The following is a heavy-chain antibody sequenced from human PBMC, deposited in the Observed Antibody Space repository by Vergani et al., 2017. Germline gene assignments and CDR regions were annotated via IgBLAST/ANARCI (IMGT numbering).Heavy chain of an antibody. J-gene: IGHJ5*02. CDR1: GGTFSSYA. D-gene: IGHD2/OR15-2a*01. CDR2: IIPMFGTT. V-gene: IGHV1-69*13. Sequence: QVQLVQSGAAVKKPGSSMKVSCKASGGTFSSYAISWVRQAPGQGLEWMGRIIPMFGTTHYSQKFQGRITITADEATSTAYMELSSLRSEETAVYYCARDTGRSFDVSYYFDPWGQGTLVTVSS. CDR3: ARDTGRSFDVSYYFDP.